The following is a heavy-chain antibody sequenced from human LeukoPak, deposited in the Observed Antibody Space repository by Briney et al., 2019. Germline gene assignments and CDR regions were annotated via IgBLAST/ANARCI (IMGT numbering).Heavy chain of an antibody. CDR2: IYTSGST. J-gene: IGHJ6*03. CDR3: ARGHDFGVVSYYYYMDV. V-gene: IGHV4-61*02. D-gene: IGHD3-3*01. CDR1: GGSISSGSYY. Sequence: SQTLSLTCTVSGGSISSGSYYWSWIRQPAGKGLEWIGRIYTSGSTNYNPSLKSRVTISVDTSKNQFSLKLSSVTAADTAVYYCARGHDFGVVSYYYYMDVWGKGTTVTVSS.